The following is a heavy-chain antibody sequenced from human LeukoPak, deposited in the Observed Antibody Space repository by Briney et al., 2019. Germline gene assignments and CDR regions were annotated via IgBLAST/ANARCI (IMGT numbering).Heavy chain of an antibody. V-gene: IGHV3-23*01. Sequence: QTGGSLRLSCAASGFNFSIYAMSWVRQAPGRGLQWVSGISASGATTYYADSLKGRFTISRDNSKNTLYLQMNSLRAEDTAVYYCAKDSDQYWVNWFDPWGQGTLVTVSS. CDR2: ISASGATT. D-gene: IGHD2/OR15-2a*01. J-gene: IGHJ5*02. CDR3: AKDSDQYWVNWFDP. CDR1: GFNFSIYA.